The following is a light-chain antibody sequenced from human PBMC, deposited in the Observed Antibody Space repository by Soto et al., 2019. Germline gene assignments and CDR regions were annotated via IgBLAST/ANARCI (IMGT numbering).Light chain of an antibody. CDR1: QSVSSN. V-gene: IGKV3-15*01. Sequence: EIVMTQSPGTLSVSPGERATLSCRASQSVSSNLAWYQQKPGQAPRLLIYGVSTRATGIPARFSGSGSGTEFTLTISSLQSEDSAFYYWQQHNNSPLTFGGGTKVELK. CDR2: GVS. J-gene: IGKJ4*01. CDR3: QQHNNSPLT.